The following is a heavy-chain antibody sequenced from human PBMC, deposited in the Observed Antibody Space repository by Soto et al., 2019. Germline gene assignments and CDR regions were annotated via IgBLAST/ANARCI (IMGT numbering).Heavy chain of an antibody. D-gene: IGHD6-13*01. J-gene: IGHJ4*02. CDR2: IYYTEST. Sequence: QLQLQESGPGLVKPSETLSLTCTVSGGSISTSSFFWGWIRLPPGKGLEWIGTIYYTESTYYSPSLKSRVTMSVDTSKNQFSLKLSSVTAADTAVYYCARQIGRGSWYYDHWGQGTLVTVSS. V-gene: IGHV4-39*01. CDR1: GGSISTSSFF. CDR3: ARQIGRGSWYYDH.